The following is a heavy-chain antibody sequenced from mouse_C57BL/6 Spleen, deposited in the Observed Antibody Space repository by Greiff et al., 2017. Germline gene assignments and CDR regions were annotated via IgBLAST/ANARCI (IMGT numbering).Heavy chain of an antibody. D-gene: IGHD2-4*01. CDR3: ARENNDYDAWFAY. V-gene: IGHV1-55*01. Sequence: QVQLQQPGAELVKPGASVKMSCKASGYTFTSYWLTWVQQRPGQGLEWIGDIFPGSGSTNYNEKLTSKATLTLAPSSSTAYMQISSMTAEDAAVYYGARENNDYDAWFAYWGQGTLVTVSA. J-gene: IGHJ3*01. CDR1: GYTFTSYW. CDR2: IFPGSGST.